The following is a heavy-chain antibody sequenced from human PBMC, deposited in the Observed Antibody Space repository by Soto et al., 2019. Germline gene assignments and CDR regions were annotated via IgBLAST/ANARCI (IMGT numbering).Heavy chain of an antibody. V-gene: IGHV4-61*01. D-gene: IGHD6-19*01. CDR2: IYYSGST. CDR3: ARDLLGGVAGDYYYYGMDV. CDR1: GGSVSSGSYY. Sequence: SETLSLTCTVSGGSVSSGSYYWSWIRQPPGKGLEWIGYIYYSGSTNYNPSLKSRVTISVDTSKNQFSLKLSSVTAADTAVYYCARDLLGGVAGDYYYYGMDVWGQGTTVTV. J-gene: IGHJ6*02.